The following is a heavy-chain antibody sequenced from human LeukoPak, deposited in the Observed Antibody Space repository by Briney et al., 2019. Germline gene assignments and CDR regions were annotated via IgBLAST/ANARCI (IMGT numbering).Heavy chain of an antibody. CDR3: AREEDLSYGRFDP. Sequence: ASVKVSCKASGYTFTSYDINWVRQATGQGLEWMGWMNPNSGNTGYAQKFQGRVTMTTDTSTSTAYMELRSLRSDDTAVYYCAREEDLSYGRFDPWGQGTLVTVSS. D-gene: IGHD3-10*01. V-gene: IGHV1-8*01. CDR2: MNPNSGNT. J-gene: IGHJ5*02. CDR1: GYTFTSYD.